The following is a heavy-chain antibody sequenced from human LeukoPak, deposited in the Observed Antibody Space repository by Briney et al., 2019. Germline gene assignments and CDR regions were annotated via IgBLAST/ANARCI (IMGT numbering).Heavy chain of an antibody. CDR2: IYYSGST. V-gene: IGHV4-61*08. Sequence: TSETLSLTCTVSGGSISSGGYYWSWIRQPPGKGLEWIGYIYYSGSTYYNPSLKSRVTISVDTSKNQFSLKLSSVTAADTAVYYCARDSPQWLVRGGIDYWGQGTLVTVSS. J-gene: IGHJ4*02. CDR1: GGSISSGGYY. CDR3: ARDSPQWLVRGGIDY. D-gene: IGHD6-19*01.